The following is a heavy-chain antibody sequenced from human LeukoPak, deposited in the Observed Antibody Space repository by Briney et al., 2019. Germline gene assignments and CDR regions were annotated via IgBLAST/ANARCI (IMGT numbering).Heavy chain of an antibody. Sequence: GGSLRLSCAASGFTFSSNGMHWVRQAPGKGLEWVAFIRYDGSNKYYADSVKGRFTISRDNSKNTLYLQMNSLRAEDTAVYYCAKDPSYYYDSSGFYYYYYYMDVWGKGTTVTISS. CDR3: AKDPSYYYDSSGFYYYYYYMDV. CDR2: IRYDGSNK. J-gene: IGHJ6*03. D-gene: IGHD3-22*01. CDR1: GFTFSSNG. V-gene: IGHV3-30*02.